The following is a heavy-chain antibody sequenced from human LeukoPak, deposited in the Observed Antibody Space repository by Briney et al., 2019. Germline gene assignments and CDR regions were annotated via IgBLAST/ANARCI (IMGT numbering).Heavy chain of an antibody. V-gene: IGHV4-59*12. CDR1: GGSISSYY. CDR3: ARVGGRLLTLDY. J-gene: IGHJ4*02. CDR2: IYYSGST. Sequence: KSSETLSLTCTVSGGSISSYYWSWIRQPPGKGLEWIGYIYYSGSTNYNPSLKSRVTISVDKSKNQFSLKLSSVTAADTAVYYCARVGGRLLTLDYWGQGTLVTVSS. D-gene: IGHD3-22*01.